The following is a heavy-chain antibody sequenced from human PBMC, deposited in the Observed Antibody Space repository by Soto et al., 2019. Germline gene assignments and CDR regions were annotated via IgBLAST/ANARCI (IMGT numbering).Heavy chain of an antibody. Sequence: PSETLSLTCAVSGYSISSSNWWGWIRQPPGKGLEWIGFIYSSGSTYYNPSLESRVTMSVDTSKNQFSLRLSSVTAVDTAVYYCANISGEPQLHGLDYWGQGTLVTVSS. CDR3: ANISGEPQLHGLDY. CDR1: GYSISSSNW. D-gene: IGHD6-25*01. V-gene: IGHV4-28*01. J-gene: IGHJ4*02. CDR2: IYSSGST.